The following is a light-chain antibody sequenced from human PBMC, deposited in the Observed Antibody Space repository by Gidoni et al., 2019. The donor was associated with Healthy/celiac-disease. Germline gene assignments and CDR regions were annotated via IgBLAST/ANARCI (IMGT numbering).Light chain of an antibody. Sequence: EIVLTQSPATLSLPPGERATLSCRASQSVSSYLAWYQQKPGQAPRLLIYDASNRATGIPARFSGSGSGTDFTLTISSLAPEDFAVYYCQQRSNWLYTFGQGTKLEIK. CDR1: QSVSSY. CDR3: QQRSNWLYT. V-gene: IGKV3-11*01. CDR2: DAS. J-gene: IGKJ2*01.